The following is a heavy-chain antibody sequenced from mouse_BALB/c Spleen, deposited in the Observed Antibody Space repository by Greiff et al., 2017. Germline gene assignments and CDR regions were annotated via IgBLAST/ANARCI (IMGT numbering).Heavy chain of an antibody. CDR1: GYTFTSYW. CDR3: AKDKTGPFAY. Sequence: VQLQQSGAELAKPGASVKMSCKASGYTFTSYWMHWVKQRPGQGLEWIGYINPSTGYTEYNQKFKDKATLTADKSSSTAYMQLSSLTSEDSAVYYCAKDKTGPFAYWGQGTLVTVSA. D-gene: IGHD4-1*01. V-gene: IGHV1-7*01. CDR2: INPSTGYT. J-gene: IGHJ3*01.